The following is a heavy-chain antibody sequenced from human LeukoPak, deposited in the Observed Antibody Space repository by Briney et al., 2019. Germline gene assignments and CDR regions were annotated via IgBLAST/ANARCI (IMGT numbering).Heavy chain of an antibody. Sequence: GGSLRLSCAASGFTFSSYSMNWVRQAPGKGLEWVSSISSSGRYIYYADSVKGRFTISRDDAKNSLYLQMNSLRAEDTAVYYCARDLSSSSTAYFQHWGQGTLVTVSS. CDR1: GFTFSSYS. CDR2: ISSSGRYI. D-gene: IGHD6-6*01. CDR3: ARDLSSSSTAYFQH. V-gene: IGHV3-21*01. J-gene: IGHJ1*01.